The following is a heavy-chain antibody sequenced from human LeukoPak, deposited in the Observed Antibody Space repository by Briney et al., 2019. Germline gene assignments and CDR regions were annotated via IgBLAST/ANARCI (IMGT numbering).Heavy chain of an antibody. V-gene: IGHV4-34*01. CDR1: GGSFSGYY. J-gene: IGHJ6*03. D-gene: IGHD6-6*01. CDR3: ARFFEYSSSYYYYYYMDV. Sequence: SETLSLTCAVYGGSFSGYYWSWIRQPPGKGLEWIGEINHSGSTNYNPSLKSRVTISVDTSKNQFSLKLNSVTAADTAVYYCARFFEYSSSYYYYYYMDVWGKGTTVTVSS. CDR2: INHSGST.